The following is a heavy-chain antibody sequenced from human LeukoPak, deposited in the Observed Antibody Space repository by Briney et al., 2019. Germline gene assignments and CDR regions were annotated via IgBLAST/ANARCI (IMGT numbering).Heavy chain of an antibody. CDR2: IIPIFGTA. Sequence: SVKVSCKASGGTFSSYAISWVRQAPGQGLEWMGGIIPIFGTANYAQKFQGRVTITADKSTSTAYMELSSLRSEDTAVYYCARGEDYYDSSGYNWFDPWGQGTLVTVSS. CDR3: ARGEDYYDSSGYNWFDP. V-gene: IGHV1-69*06. J-gene: IGHJ5*02. D-gene: IGHD3-22*01. CDR1: GGTFSSYA.